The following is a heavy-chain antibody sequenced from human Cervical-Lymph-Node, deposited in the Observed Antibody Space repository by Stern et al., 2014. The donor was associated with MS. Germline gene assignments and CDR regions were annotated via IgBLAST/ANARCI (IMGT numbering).Heavy chain of an antibody. CDR3: AREAPSAVYFDF. CDR1: RFTFSSYG. CDR2: ISYDGTKT. J-gene: IGHJ4*02. V-gene: IGHV3-30*04. D-gene: IGHD2-2*01. Sequence: VQLVESGGGVVQPGRSLRLSCAASRFTFSSYGLHWVRQAPGKGLEWVALISYDGTKTYYAESVKGRFSISRDNSRNTLYLQMNRLRDDDTAVYYCAREAPSAVYFDFWGQGTLLTVSS.